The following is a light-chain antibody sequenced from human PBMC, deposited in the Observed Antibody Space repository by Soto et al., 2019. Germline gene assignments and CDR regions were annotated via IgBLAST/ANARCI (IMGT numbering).Light chain of an antibody. CDR2: AAS. J-gene: IGKJ5*01. CDR1: QSISSY. Sequence: DSQRTQSPSSLSASVGDRVTIPCRASQSISSYLNWYQQKPGKAPKLLIYAASSLQSGVPSRFSGSGSGTDFTLTISSLQPEDFATYYCQQSYSTPQITFGQGTRLDIK. CDR3: QQSYSTPQIT. V-gene: IGKV1-39*01.